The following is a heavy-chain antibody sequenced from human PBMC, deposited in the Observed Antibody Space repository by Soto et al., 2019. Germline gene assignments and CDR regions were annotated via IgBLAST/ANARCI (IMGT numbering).Heavy chain of an antibody. CDR1: GYTFTSYA. Sequence: ASVKVSCKASGYTFTSYAMHWVRQAPGQRLEWMGWINAGNGNTKYSQKFQGRVTITRDTSASTAYMELSSLRSEDTAVYYCARDIYDFWDLDYWGQGTLVTVSS. D-gene: IGHD3-3*01. J-gene: IGHJ4*02. V-gene: IGHV1-3*01. CDR2: INAGNGNT. CDR3: ARDIYDFWDLDY.